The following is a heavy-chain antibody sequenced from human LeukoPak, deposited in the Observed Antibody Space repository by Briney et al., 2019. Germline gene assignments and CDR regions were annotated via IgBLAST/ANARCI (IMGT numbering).Heavy chain of an antibody. CDR2: IIPILGIA. V-gene: IGHV1-69*04. Sequence: GASVKVSCKASGGTFSSYAISWVRQAPGQGLEWMGRIIPILGIANYAQKFQGRVTITADKSTSTAYMELSSLRSEDTAVYYCARVGVDYYDSSGPPGYYYYGMDVWGQGTTVTVSS. D-gene: IGHD3-22*01. CDR1: GGTFSSYA. CDR3: ARVGVDYYDSSGPPGYYYYGMDV. J-gene: IGHJ6*02.